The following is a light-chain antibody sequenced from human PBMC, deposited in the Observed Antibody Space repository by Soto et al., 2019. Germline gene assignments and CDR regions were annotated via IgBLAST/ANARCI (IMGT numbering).Light chain of an antibody. CDR2: DAS. V-gene: IGKV3-11*01. J-gene: IGKJ5*01. CDR1: QTVSRY. Sequence: EIVLTHSPATLSLSPGERATLSCRASQTVSRYLAWYQQKPGQAPRLLIYDASNRATGIPARFSGSGSGTDFTLTISSLEPEDFAVYYCQQRSNWRITFGQGTRLEI. CDR3: QQRSNWRIT.